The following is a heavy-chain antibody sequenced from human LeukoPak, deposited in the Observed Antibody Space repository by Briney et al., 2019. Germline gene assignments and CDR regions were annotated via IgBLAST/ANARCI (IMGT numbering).Heavy chain of an antibody. CDR2: ISYDGTNK. J-gene: IGHJ4*02. CDR1: GFTFSTYA. V-gene: IGHV3-30*04. CDR3: QSRSIVATPDDY. D-gene: IGHD5-12*01. Sequence: PGGSLRLSGTASGFTFSTYAMHWVRQAPGKGLEWVAVISYDGTNKYYAGSVQGRFTISRDNSKNTVYLQMTSLRTEDTALYYCQSRSIVATPDDYWGQGTLVTVSS.